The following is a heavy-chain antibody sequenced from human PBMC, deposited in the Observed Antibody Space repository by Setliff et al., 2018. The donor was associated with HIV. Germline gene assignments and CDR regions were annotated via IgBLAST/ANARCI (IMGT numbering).Heavy chain of an antibody. CDR2: IYPSDSDT. J-gene: IGHJ4*03. V-gene: IGHV5-51*01. D-gene: IGHD3-9*01. CDR3: TKGGGLNFRYHDWFVKI. CDR1: GDKFPNYY. Sequence: GESLKISCKDSGDKFPNYYLGWVRQMPGKGLEWIGVIYPSDSDTRYSPSFQGQVTISADKSISTAYLQLNTLRASDTAIYYCTKGGGLNFRYHDWFVKIWGQGTLVTVSS.